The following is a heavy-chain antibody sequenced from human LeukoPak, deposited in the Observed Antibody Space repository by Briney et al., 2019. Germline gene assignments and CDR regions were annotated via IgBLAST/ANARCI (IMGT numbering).Heavy chain of an antibody. CDR3: AKDVTYYHDSSGFDAFDY. V-gene: IGHV3-48*03. J-gene: IGHJ4*02. CDR2: ISGSGSTI. Sequence: GGSLRLSCAASGFTFSSYEMNWVRQAPGKGLEWVSYISGSGSTIYYADSVKGRFTISRDNSKNTLYLQMNSLRAEDTAVYYCAKDVTYYHDSSGFDAFDYWGQGTLVTVSS. D-gene: IGHD3-22*01. CDR1: GFTFSSYE.